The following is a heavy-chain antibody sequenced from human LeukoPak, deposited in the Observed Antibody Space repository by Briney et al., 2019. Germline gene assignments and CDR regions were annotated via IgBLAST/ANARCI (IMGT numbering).Heavy chain of an antibody. J-gene: IGHJ4*02. CDR3: AKDLLPIQIWLPAY. V-gene: IGHV3-30*18. CDR1: GFTFSSYG. D-gene: IGHD5-18*01. CDR2: ISYDGSNE. Sequence: TGGSLRLSCAASGFTFSSYGMHWVRQAPGKGLEWVAIISYDGSNEYYADSVKGRFTISRDNSKNKLYLQMNSLRAEDTAVYYCAKDLLPIQIWLPAYWGQGALVTVSS.